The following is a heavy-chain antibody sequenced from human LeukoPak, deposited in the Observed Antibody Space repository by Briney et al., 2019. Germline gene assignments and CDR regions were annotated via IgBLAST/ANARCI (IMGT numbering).Heavy chain of an antibody. J-gene: IGHJ4*02. V-gene: IGHV3-23*01. Sequence: GGSLRLSCAASGFTFSSYAMSWVRQAPGKGLEWVSAISGSGGSTYYADSVKGRFTISRDNSKNTMYLQMNSLRAEDTAVYYCAKGTAMAFYYFDYWGQGTLVTVSS. CDR3: AKGTAMAFYYFDY. CDR1: GFTFSSYA. CDR2: ISGSGGST. D-gene: IGHD5-18*01.